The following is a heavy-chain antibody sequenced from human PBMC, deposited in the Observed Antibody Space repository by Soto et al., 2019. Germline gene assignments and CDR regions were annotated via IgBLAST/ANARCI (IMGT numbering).Heavy chain of an antibody. CDR3: ANLPNYYYYGMDV. V-gene: IGHV3-23*01. J-gene: IGHJ6*02. CDR2: ISGSGGST. CDR1: GFTFSSYA. Sequence: QTGGSLRLSCAASGFTFSSYAMSWVRQAPGKGLEWVSAISGSGGSTYYAGSVKGRFTISRDNSKNTLYLQMNSLRAEDTAVYYCANLPNYYYYGMDVWGQGTTVTVSS.